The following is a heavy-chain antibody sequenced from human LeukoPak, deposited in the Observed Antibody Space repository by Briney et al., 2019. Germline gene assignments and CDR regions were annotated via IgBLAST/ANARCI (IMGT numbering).Heavy chain of an antibody. CDR1: GGSINNYY. CDR2: INHSGST. CDR3: ARAEAGDSSGYSSYYFDY. Sequence: SETLSLTCTVSGGSINNYYWSWIRQPPGKGLEWIGEINHSGSTNYNPSLKSRVTISVDTSKNQFSLKLNSVTAADTAVYYCARAEAGDSSGYSSYYFDYWGQGTLVTVSS. V-gene: IGHV4-34*01. J-gene: IGHJ4*02. D-gene: IGHD3-22*01.